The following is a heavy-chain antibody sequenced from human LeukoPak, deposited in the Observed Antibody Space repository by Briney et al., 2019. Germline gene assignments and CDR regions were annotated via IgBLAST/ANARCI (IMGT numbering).Heavy chain of an antibody. CDR2: ISSRSSTI. CDR1: GFTFSSYS. D-gene: IGHD6-19*01. V-gene: IGHV3-48*01. Sequence: TGGSLRLSCAASGFTFSSYSMNWVRQAPGKGLEWVSYISSRSSTIYYADSVKGRFTISRDNSKNTLYLQMNSLRAEDTAVYYCAKDTSTISVSGTCFDYWGQGTLVTVSS. J-gene: IGHJ4*02. CDR3: AKDTSTISVSGTCFDY.